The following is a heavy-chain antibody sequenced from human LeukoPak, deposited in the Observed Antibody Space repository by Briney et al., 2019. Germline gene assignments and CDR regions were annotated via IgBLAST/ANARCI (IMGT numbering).Heavy chain of an antibody. D-gene: IGHD5-12*01. CDR1: GFTFNTYS. J-gene: IGHJ4*02. Sequence: GGSLRLSCAASGFTFNTYSMNWVRQAPGKGLQSVAYISQDVSHKYYVDSVKGRFTISRDNAKNSLHLEMNSLRAEDTALYYCARVGYNGWNFENWGQGTLVTVSS. V-gene: IGHV3-7*01. CDR3: ARVGYNGWNFEN. CDR2: ISQDVSHK.